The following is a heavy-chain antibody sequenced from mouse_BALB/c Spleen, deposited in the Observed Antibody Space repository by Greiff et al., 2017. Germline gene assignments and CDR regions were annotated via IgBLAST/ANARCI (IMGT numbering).Heavy chain of an antibody. CDR2: INSNGGST. D-gene: IGHD6-1*01. CDR3: ARDSLSWFAY. CDR1: GFTFSSYG. Sequence: DVKLVESGGGLVQPGGSLKLSCAASGFTFSSYGMSWVRQTPDKRLELVATINSNGGSTYYPDSVKGRFTISRDNAKNTLYLQMSSLKSEDTAMYYCARDSLSWFAYWGQGTLVTVSA. V-gene: IGHV5-6-3*01. J-gene: IGHJ3*01.